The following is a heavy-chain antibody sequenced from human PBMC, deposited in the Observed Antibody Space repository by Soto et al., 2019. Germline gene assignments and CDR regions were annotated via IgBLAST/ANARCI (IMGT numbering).Heavy chain of an antibody. CDR2: INHSGST. D-gene: IGHD3-10*01. CDR3: ARGLGAIEGSGSYYRY. CDR1: GGSFSGYY. J-gene: IGHJ4*02. V-gene: IGHV4-34*01. Sequence: SETLSLTCAVYGGSFSGYYWSWIRQPPGKGLEWIGEINHSGSTNYNPSLKSRVTISVDTSKNQFSLKLSSVTAADTAVYYCARGLGAIEGSGSYYRYWGQAPLLSV.